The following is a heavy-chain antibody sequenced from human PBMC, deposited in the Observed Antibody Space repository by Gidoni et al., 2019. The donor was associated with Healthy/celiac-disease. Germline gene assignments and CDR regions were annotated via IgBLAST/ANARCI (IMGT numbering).Heavy chain of an antibody. CDR1: GLTFDDSG. V-gene: IGHV3-20*04. Sequence: EVQLVESGGGVVRPGGSLRLSCAASGLTFDDSGMSWVRQAPGKGLEWVSGINWNGGSTGYADSVKGRFTISRDNAKNSLYLQMNSLRAEDTALYYCAREGIYCSGGSCYYFDYWGQGTLVTVSS. J-gene: IGHJ4*02. CDR2: INWNGGST. CDR3: AREGIYCSGGSCYYFDY. D-gene: IGHD2-15*01.